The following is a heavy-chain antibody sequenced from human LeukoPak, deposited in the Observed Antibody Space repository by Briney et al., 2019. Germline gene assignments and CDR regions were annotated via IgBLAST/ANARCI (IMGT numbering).Heavy chain of an antibody. CDR2: IRRKAYGGTT. D-gene: IGHD2-15*01. V-gene: IGHV3-49*04. CDR1: GFTVGDYA. CDR3: TRVAVVVVAATEVSLDCFDP. Sequence: GGSLRLSCTASGFTVGDYAMSWVRQAAGKGRGWVGFIRRKAYGGTTEYAESVRGRFTISRDDSKSNAYQQMNSLKTEDTAVYYCTRVAVVVVAATEVSLDCFDPWGQGTLVTVSS. J-gene: IGHJ5*02.